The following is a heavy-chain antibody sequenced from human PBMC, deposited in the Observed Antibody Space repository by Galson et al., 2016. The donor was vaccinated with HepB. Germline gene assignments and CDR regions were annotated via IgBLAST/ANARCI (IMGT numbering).Heavy chain of an antibody. CDR2: ISGSDGGT. CDR3: ARDINWGLDY. CDR1: GFTFSNYA. J-gene: IGHJ4*02. Sequence: SLRLSCAASGFTFSNYAMSWVRQAPGKGLEWVSSISGSDGGTYYALSMKDRFTISRDNAKNSLFLQMDSLSDEDTVVYYCARDINWGLDYWGQGILVTVSS. D-gene: IGHD7-27*01. V-gene: IGHV3-23*01.